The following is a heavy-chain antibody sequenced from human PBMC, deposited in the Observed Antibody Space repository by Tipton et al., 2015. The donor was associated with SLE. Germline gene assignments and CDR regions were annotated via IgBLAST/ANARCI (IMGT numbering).Heavy chain of an antibody. D-gene: IGHD2-21*01. V-gene: IGHV3-9*01. CDR1: GFTFDDYA. CDR3: AKDMRPREILWWLDV. J-gene: IGHJ6*02. CDR2: ISWNSGSI. Sequence: SLRLSCAASGFTFDDYAMHWVRQAPGKGLEWVSGISWNSGSIGYADSVKGRFTISRDNAKNSLYLQMNSLRTEDTALYYCAKDMRPREILWWLDVWGQGTTVTVSS.